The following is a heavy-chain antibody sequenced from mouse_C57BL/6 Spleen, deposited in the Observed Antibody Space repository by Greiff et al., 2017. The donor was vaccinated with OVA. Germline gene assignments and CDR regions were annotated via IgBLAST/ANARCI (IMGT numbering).Heavy chain of an antibody. Sequence: QVQLKQSGAELVKPGASVKISCKASGYAFSSYWMNWVKQRPGKGLEWIGQIYPGDGDTNYNGKFKGKATLTADKSSSTAYMQLSSLTSEDSAVYFCARWSITRGYFDVWGTGTTVTVSS. J-gene: IGHJ1*03. CDR3: ARWSITRGYFDV. CDR1: GYAFSSYW. CDR2: IYPGDGDT. D-gene: IGHD1-1*01. V-gene: IGHV1-80*01.